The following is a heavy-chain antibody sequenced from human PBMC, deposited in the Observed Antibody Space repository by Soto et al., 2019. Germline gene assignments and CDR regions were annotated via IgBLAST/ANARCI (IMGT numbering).Heavy chain of an antibody. Sequence: QVQLVQSGVEVKKPGASVKVSYKASGYTFTNYGISWVRQAPGQGLEWLGWINVYNGNIKYAQKLQGRLTVTTDTSTTTAYMELRNLRSDDTAVYYCAREGEKVATNIDYWGQGTLVTVSS. CDR1: GYTFTNYG. CDR3: AREGEKVATNIDY. CDR2: INVYNGNI. D-gene: IGHD5-12*01. J-gene: IGHJ4*02. V-gene: IGHV1-18*01.